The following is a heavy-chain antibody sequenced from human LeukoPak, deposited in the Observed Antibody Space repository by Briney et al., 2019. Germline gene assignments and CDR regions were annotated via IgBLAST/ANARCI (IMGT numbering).Heavy chain of an antibody. CDR2: INAGNGNT. CDR3: ARDPALLWFGEIDY. Sequence: ASVKVSCKASGYTFTSYAKHWVRQAPGQRLEWMGWINAGNGNTKYSQKFQGRVTITRDTSASTAYMELSSLRSEDTAVYYCARDPALLWFGEIDYWGQGTLVTVSP. J-gene: IGHJ4*02. V-gene: IGHV1-3*01. D-gene: IGHD3-10*01. CDR1: GYTFTSYA.